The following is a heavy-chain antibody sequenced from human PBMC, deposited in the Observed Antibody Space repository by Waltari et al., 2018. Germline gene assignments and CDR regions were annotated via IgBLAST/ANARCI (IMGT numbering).Heavy chain of an antibody. CDR3: ARDFRAPHGYFDY. CDR2: IWYDGSNK. Sequence: VQLVESGGGVVQPGMSLRLSGATSGFTSSQYAMHWVRQASGKGLDWVAGIWYDGSNKNYADSVKGRFSISRDNSKNTLYLQVNSLRAEDTGVYYCARDFRAPHGYFDYWGQGSLVTVSS. J-gene: IGHJ4*02. V-gene: IGHV3-33*01. CDR1: GFTSSQYA. D-gene: IGHD3-10*01.